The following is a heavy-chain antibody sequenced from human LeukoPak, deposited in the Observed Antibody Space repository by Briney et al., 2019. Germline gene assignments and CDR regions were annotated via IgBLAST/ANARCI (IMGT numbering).Heavy chain of an antibody. V-gene: IGHV4-59*01. D-gene: IGHD3-22*01. CDR3: ARVDSSGYYWGWFDP. J-gene: IGHJ5*02. CDR1: GGSISSYY. CDR2: IYYSGST. Sequence: PLETLSLTCTVSGGSISSYYWSWIRQPPGKGLEWIGYIYYSGSTNYNPSLKSRVTISVDTSKNQFSLKLSSVTAADTAVYYCARVDSSGYYWGWFDPWGQGTLVTVSS.